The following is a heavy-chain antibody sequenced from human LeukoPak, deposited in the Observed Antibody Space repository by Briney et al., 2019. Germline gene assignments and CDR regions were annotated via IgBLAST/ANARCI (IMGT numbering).Heavy chain of an antibody. CDR1: GFTFSSYW. CDR2: IRSKAYGGTT. Sequence: PGGSLRLSCAASGFTFSSYWMSWVRQAPGKGLEWVGFIRSKAYGGTTEYAASVKGRFTISRDDSKSIAYLQMNSLKTEDTAVYYCTRDRMTWASEPAYFDYWGQGTLVTVSS. J-gene: IGHJ4*02. D-gene: IGHD1-26*01. V-gene: IGHV3-49*04. CDR3: TRDRMTWASEPAYFDY.